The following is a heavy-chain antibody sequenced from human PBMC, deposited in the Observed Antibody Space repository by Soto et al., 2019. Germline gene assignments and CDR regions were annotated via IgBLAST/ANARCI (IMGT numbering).Heavy chain of an antibody. J-gene: IGHJ5*02. V-gene: IGHV4-39*01. CDR3: AGQTFTIAAASYGRSNWFDP. CDR1: GGSITSSSHF. Sequence: SETLSLTCTASGGSITSSSHFWSWVRQPPWKGLEWIGTIYFTGNTYYTPSLKSRLTMSIDTSKNEFSLRLNSVTAADTAVYYCAGQTFTIAAASYGRSNWFDPWGQGXPVTVYS. D-gene: IGHD6-25*01. CDR2: IYFTGNT.